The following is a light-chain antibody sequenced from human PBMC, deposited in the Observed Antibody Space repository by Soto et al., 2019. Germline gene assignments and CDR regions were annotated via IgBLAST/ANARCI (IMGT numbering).Light chain of an antibody. CDR2: DAS. J-gene: IGKJ1*01. V-gene: IGKV3-20*01. CDR1: QSVARNY. CDR3: YQYATPPLT. Sequence: EFVLTQSPGSLSLSPGDRATLSCRASQSVARNYLLWYQQKRGLAPRLLIFDASTRAAGVPDRFSGSGSGKDFTLTISRLEPEDFAVYYWYQYATPPLTFGQGTKVEIK.